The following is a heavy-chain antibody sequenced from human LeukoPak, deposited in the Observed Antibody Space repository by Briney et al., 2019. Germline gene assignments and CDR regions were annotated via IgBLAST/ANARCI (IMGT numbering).Heavy chain of an antibody. CDR2: FDPEDGET. CDR1: GYTLTELS. D-gene: IGHD2-2*02. V-gene: IGHV1-24*01. CDR3: ATDVFAVLPAAIYYYR. Sequence: ASEKVSCEVSGYTLTELSMHWVRQAPGKGLEWMGGFDPEDGETIYAQKFQGRVTMTEDTSTDTAYMELSSLRSEDTAVYYCATDVFAVLPAAIYYYRWGQGTLVTVSS. J-gene: IGHJ4*02.